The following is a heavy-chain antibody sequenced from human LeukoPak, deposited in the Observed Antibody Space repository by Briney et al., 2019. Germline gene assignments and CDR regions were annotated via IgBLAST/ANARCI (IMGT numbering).Heavy chain of an antibody. CDR2: ISAHIGKS. J-gene: IGHJ4*02. V-gene: IGHV1-18*01. CDR1: GYTFSIYG. D-gene: IGHD3-3*01. Sequence: GSGKVSCKASGYTFSIYGITWVRQAPGQGLEWMGWISAHIGKSDYAQKFQNRVTMTADTATSTAYMELRSLGSDDTAVYYCARDGKGRFDFRENDYWGQGTLVTVSS. CDR3: ARDGKGRFDFRENDY.